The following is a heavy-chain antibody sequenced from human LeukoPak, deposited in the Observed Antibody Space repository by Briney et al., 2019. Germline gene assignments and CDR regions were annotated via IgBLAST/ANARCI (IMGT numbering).Heavy chain of an antibody. J-gene: IGHJ4*02. Sequence: PSETLSLTCTVSGDSISSFYWSWIRQPPGKGLECIGYIYYGGSTTKYNPSRKSRVTISIDTSKNQLSLKLNSVTAADTAVYYCARAPHWDRPFDYWGQGTLVTVSS. V-gene: IGHV4-59*01. D-gene: IGHD7-27*01. CDR1: GDSISSFY. CDR3: ARAPHWDRPFDY. CDR2: IYYGGSTT.